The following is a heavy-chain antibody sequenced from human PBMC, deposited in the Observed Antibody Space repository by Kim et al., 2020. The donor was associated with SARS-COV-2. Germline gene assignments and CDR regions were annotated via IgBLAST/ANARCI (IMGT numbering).Heavy chain of an antibody. J-gene: IGHJ4*02. V-gene: IGHV5-51*01. CDR3: ARLTRYYYASSGWGYFDY. Sequence: GESLKISCKGSGYSFTSYWIGWVRQMPGKGLEWMGIIYPGDSDTRYSPSFQGQVTISADKSISTAYLQWSSLKASDTAMYYCARLTRYYYASSGWGYFDYWGQGTLVTVSS. D-gene: IGHD3-22*01. CDR1: GYSFTSYW. CDR2: IYPGDSDT.